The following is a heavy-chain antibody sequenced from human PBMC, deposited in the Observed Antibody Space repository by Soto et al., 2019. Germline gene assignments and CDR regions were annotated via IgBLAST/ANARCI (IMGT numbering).Heavy chain of an antibody. J-gene: IGHJ5*02. Sequence: ASVKVSCTTSGYTFVSYGISWVRQAPGQGLEWMGWISPYNGNTNFAQRFQGRVTLTTDTSTGIVYMDLGSLKSDDTAVYYCARDQYFFDSSYDYDPRGKCTL. CDR2: ISPYNGNT. V-gene: IGHV1-18*04. CDR1: GYTFVSYG. D-gene: IGHD3-22*01. CDR3: ARDQYFFDSSYDYDP.